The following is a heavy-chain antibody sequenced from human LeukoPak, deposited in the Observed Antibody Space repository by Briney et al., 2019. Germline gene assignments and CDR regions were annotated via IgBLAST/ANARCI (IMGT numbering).Heavy chain of an antibody. D-gene: IGHD3-10*01. CDR1: GGSISSSSYY. Sequence: SETLSLTCTVSGGSISSSSYYWGWIRQPPGKGLEWIGSIYFSGTTYYNPSLKSRVTISVDTSKNQFSLKLSSVAAADTAVYYCASPYGSGSYVWGQGTLVTVSS. V-gene: IGHV4-39*01. CDR3: ASPYGSGSYV. J-gene: IGHJ4*02. CDR2: IYFSGTT.